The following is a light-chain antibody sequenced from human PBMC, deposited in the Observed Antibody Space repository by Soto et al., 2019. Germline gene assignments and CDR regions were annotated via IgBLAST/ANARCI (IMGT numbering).Light chain of an antibody. CDR2: AAS. J-gene: IGKJ1*01. Sequence: DIQMTXSXSSLSASVGDRVTITCRASQSISSYLNWYQQKPGKAPKLLIYAASTLQSGVPSRFSGSGSGTDFTLTISCLQSEDFATYYCQQYYSYPWTFGQGTKVDIK. V-gene: IGKV1-39*01. CDR1: QSISSY. CDR3: QQYYSYPWT.